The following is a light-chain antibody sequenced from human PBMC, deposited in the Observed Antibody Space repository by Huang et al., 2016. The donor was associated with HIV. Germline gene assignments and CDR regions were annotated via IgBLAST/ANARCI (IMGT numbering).Light chain of an antibody. CDR3: QQRYNWPLT. Sequence: EIVLTQSPASLALSPGERATLSCRASQSVRNYLAWYQQKPGQAPRLLIFDASNRATDIPARFSGSGSGTDFTLTISSLEPEDFAVYYCQQRYNWPLTFGGGTRVDI. CDR2: DAS. J-gene: IGKJ4*01. CDR1: QSVRNY. V-gene: IGKV3-11*01.